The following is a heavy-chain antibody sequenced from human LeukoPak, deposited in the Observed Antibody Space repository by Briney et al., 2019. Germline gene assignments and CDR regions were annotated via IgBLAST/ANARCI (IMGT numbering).Heavy chain of an antibody. CDR1: GFTLSDYY. Sequence: PGGSPRLSFSASGFTLSDYYMSYNRQAPGKGLEWVSYISTTSTYTDYADSVRGRFTISRDNAKNLLYLQMNSLRPEDTAVYYCARDLDTRSSYEFAYWGQGTLVTVSS. J-gene: IGHJ4*02. CDR3: ARDLDTRSSYEFAY. D-gene: IGHD5-18*01. V-gene: IGHV3-11*05. CDR2: ISTTSTYT.